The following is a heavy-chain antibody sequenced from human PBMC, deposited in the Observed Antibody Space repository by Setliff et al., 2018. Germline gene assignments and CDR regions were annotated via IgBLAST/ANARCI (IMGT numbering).Heavy chain of an antibody. CDR2: IYSDENT. CDR1: GGSINEYY. Sequence: LSLTCSVSGGSINEYYWSWFRQPAGKGLEWIGRIYSDENTDYNPSLKSRVTMSADTSKNQFSLKLKSVTAADTAVYYCTRNFLGWLARFWGRGTLVTVSS. D-gene: IGHD6-19*01. V-gene: IGHV4-4*07. J-gene: IGHJ4*02. CDR3: TRNFLGWLARF.